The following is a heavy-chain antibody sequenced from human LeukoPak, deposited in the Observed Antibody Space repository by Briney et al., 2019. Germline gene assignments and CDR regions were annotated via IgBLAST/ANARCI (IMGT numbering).Heavy chain of an antibody. V-gene: IGHV3-74*01. Sequence: GGSLRLSCAASGFTFSSYWMHWVRQAPGKGLVWVSRINSDGSSTSYADSVKGRFTISRDNAKNTLYLQMNSLRAEDTAVYYCARPPCLYCSSTSCYSDYYYYMDVWGKGTTATVSS. CDR3: ARPPCLYCSSTSCYSDYYYYMDV. D-gene: IGHD2-2*01. J-gene: IGHJ6*03. CDR1: GFTFSSYW. CDR2: INSDGSST.